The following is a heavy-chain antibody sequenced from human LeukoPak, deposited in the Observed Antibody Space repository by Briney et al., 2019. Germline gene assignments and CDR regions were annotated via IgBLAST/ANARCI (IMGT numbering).Heavy chain of an antibody. CDR3: ARRRKRWLHSQGSRYYFDY. V-gene: IGHV4-61*02. CDR2: IYTSGST. J-gene: IGHJ4*02. CDR1: GGSVSSGTYY. D-gene: IGHD5-24*01. Sequence: SETLSLTCTVSGGSVSSGTYYWNWIRQPAGKGLEWIGRIYTSGSTNYNPSLKSRVTISVDTSKNHFSLKLSSVTAADTAVYYCARRRKRWLHSQGSRYYFDYWGQGTLVTVSS.